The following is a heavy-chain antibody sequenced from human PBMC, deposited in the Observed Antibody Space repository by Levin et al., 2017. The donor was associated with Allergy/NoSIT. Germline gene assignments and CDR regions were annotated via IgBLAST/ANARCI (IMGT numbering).Heavy chain of an antibody. D-gene: IGHD1-1*01. J-gene: IGHJ6*03. CDR1: GYSFTSYW. CDR2: IYPGDSDT. V-gene: IGHV5-51*01. CDR3: ARRGTRDYYYYMDV. Sequence: GGSLRLSCQGSGYSFTSYWSGWVRQMPGKGLEWMGIIYPGDSDTRYSPSFQGQVTISADKSISTAYLQWSSLKASDTAIYYCARRGTRDYYYYMDVWGKGTTVTVSS.